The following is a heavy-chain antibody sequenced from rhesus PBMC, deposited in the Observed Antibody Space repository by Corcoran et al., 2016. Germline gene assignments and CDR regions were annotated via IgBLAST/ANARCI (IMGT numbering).Heavy chain of an antibody. D-gene: IGHD6-13*01. V-gene: IGHV3-103*01. CDR1: GFTFSSYG. Sequence: EVQLVESGGGLAKPGGSLRLSCAASGFTFSSYGMSWVRKAPGKGLEWVSSINSGGVSKYYADSVNGRFTISRDNSKNTLSLQMNSLRAEDTAVYYCAKARYYSSWSLVYWGQGVLVTVSS. CDR3: AKARYYSSWSLVY. CDR2: INSGGVSK. J-gene: IGHJ4*01.